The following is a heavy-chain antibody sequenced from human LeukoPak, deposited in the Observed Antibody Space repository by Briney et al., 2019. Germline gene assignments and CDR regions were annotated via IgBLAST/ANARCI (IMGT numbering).Heavy chain of an antibody. CDR3: ASGNLYFDY. V-gene: IGHV3-7*01. CDR2: IKQDGSEK. CDR1: GFTFSSYW. J-gene: IGHJ4*02. Sequence: GGSLRPSCATSGFTFSSYWMSWVRQAPGKGLEWVANIKQDGSEKYYVDSVKGRFTISRDNAKKSLYVQMNSLRAEDTAVYYCASGNLYFDYWGQGTLVTVSS.